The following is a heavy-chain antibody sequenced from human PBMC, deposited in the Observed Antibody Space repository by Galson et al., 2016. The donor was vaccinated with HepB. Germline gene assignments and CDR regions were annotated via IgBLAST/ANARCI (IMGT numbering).Heavy chain of an antibody. CDR1: GYTFSDYW. CDR3: ARQGQHNYYYYMDV. D-gene: IGHD1-1*01. J-gene: IGHJ6*03. CDR2: IYPGDSET. Sequence: QSGAEVKKPGESLQISCKGSGYTFSDYWIGWVRQMPGKGLEWMGIIYPGDSETRYRPSFQGQVTISADKAISTVYLQWSSLKASDTAMYYCARQGQHNYYYYMDVWGKGTTVTVSS. V-gene: IGHV5-51*01.